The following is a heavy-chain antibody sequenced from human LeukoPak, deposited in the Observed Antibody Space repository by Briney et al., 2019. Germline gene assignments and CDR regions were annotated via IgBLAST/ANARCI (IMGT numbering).Heavy chain of an antibody. CDR2: IYHSGST. CDR1: GYSISSGYY. CDR3: GREMAGIDY. V-gene: IGHV4-38-2*02. Sequence: SETLSLTCTVSGYSISSGYYWGWIRQPPGKGLEWIGSIYHSGSTYYNPSLKSRVTISVDTSKNQFSLKLSSVTAADTAVYYCGREMAGIDYWGQGTLVTVSS. D-gene: IGHD2-8*01. J-gene: IGHJ4*02.